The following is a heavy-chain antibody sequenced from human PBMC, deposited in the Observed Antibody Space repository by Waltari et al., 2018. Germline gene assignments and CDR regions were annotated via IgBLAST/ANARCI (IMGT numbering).Heavy chain of an antibody. Sequence: QVQLQESGPGLVKPSQTLSLTCTVSGGSISSGSYYWSWIRQPAGKGLEWIGYIYTSCSTNYNPSLKSRVTISVDTSKNQFSLKLSSVTAADTAVYYCARDNGDWVDYWGQGTLVTVSS. J-gene: IGHJ4*02. CDR2: IYTSCST. D-gene: IGHD2-21*01. CDR3: ARDNGDWVDY. CDR1: GGSISSGSYY. V-gene: IGHV4-61*09.